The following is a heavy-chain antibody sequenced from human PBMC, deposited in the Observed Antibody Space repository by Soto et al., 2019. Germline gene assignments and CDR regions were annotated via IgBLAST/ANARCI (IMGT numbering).Heavy chain of an antibody. V-gene: IGHV3-23*01. CDR1: GFAFSEYG. J-gene: IGHJ4*02. Sequence: EVQLSESGGGLVEPGGSLRLSCATSGFAFSEYGMSWVRQAPGKGLEWVSGVSGSGQSATGDRTYYADSVKGRFTIPRDNSKNTLYLQMNSLRAEDTAVYYCAKDEKGVIADYFDCWGQGTLVTVSS. CDR3: AKDEKGVIADYFDC. D-gene: IGHD3-10*01. CDR2: VSGSGQSATGDRT.